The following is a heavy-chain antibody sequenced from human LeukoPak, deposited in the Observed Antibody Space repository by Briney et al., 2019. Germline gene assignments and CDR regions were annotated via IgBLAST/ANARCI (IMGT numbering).Heavy chain of an antibody. CDR1: GYTFTSYD. Sequence: ASVKVSCKASGYTFTSYDINWVRQATGQGLEWMGWMNPNSGNTGCAQKFQGRVTMTRNTSISTAYMELSSLRSEDTAVYYCARVPQTTVTSYGMDVWGQGTTVTVSS. J-gene: IGHJ6*02. CDR3: ARVPQTTVTSYGMDV. V-gene: IGHV1-8*01. CDR2: MNPNSGNT. D-gene: IGHD4-17*01.